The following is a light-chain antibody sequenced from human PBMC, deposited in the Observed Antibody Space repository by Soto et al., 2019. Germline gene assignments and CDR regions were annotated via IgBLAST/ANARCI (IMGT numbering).Light chain of an antibody. CDR2: DVS. Sequence: QSVLTQPASVSGSPGQSITISCTGTSSDVGAYNYVSWYQLRPGKAPKRLIYDVSNRPSGVSDRFSGSKSGNTASLTISGLQAEDEADYYCTSYTTDTTWVFGGGTKVTVL. J-gene: IGLJ3*02. V-gene: IGLV2-14*03. CDR3: TSYTTDTTWV. CDR1: SSDVGAYNY.